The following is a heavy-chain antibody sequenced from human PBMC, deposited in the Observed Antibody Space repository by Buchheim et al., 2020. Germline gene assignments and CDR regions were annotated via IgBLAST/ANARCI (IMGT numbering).Heavy chain of an antibody. CDR3: AKVSVVPAAMSRGYYYGMDV. J-gene: IGHJ6*02. Sequence: VQLLESGRGLVQPGGSLRLSCAASGFTFSSYAMSWVRQAPGKGLEWVSAISGSGGSTYYADSVKGRFTISRDNSKNTLYLQMNSLRAEDTAVYYCAKVSVVPAAMSRGYYYGMDVWGQGTT. CDR2: ISGSGGST. CDR1: GFTFSSYA. D-gene: IGHD2-2*01. V-gene: IGHV3-23*01.